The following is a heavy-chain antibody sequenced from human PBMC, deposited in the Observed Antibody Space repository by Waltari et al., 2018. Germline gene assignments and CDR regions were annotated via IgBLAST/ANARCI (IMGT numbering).Heavy chain of an antibody. CDR3: VRDFGDHRTDY. V-gene: IGHV4-39*02. D-gene: IGHD4-17*01. CDR1: GGSISSSGYY. J-gene: IGHJ4*02. CDR2: IDYSGNT. Sequence: QLQLQASGPGLVTSSETLSLTCTVPGGSISSSGYYWVWIRQPPGQGLEWIGTIDYSGNTYYNPSLKSRVTISVDTSKRQFSLKLNSVTAADTAVYYCVRDFGDHRTDYWGQGTLVTVSS.